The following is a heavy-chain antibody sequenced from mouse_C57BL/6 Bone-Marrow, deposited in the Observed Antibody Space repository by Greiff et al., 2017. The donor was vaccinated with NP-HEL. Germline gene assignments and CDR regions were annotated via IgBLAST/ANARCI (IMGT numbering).Heavy chain of an antibody. J-gene: IGHJ2*01. D-gene: IGHD2-4*01. Sequence: QVQLQQSGAELVRPGTSVKVSCKASGYAFTNYLIEWVKQRPGQGLEWIGVINPGSGGTNYNEKFKGKATLTADKSSSTAYMQLSSLTSEDSAVYFCARNLLRLRCYFGYWGQGTTLTVSS. V-gene: IGHV1-54*01. CDR1: GYAFTNYL. CDR2: INPGSGGT. CDR3: ARNLLRLRCYFGY.